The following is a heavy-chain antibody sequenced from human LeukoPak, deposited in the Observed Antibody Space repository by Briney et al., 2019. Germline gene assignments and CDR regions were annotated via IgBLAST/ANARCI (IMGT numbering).Heavy chain of an antibody. CDR2: IRYDGSNK. D-gene: IGHD5-18*01. V-gene: IGHV3-30*02. J-gene: IGHJ4*02. CDR3: AKGGPLTSPGYSYGLYYFDY. Sequence: GGSLRLSCAASGFTFSSYGMHWVRQAPGKGLEWVAFIRYDGSNKYYADSVKGRFTISRDNSKNTLYLQMNSLRAEDTAVYYCAKGGPLTSPGYSYGLYYFDYWGQGTLVTVSS. CDR1: GFTFSSYG.